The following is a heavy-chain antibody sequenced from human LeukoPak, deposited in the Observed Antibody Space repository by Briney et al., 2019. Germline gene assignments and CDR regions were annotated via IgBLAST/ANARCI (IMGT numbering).Heavy chain of an antibody. V-gene: IGHV4-34*01. CDR1: GGSFSGYY. Sequence: PSETLSLTCAVYGGSFSGYYWSWIRQPPGKGLEWIGEINHSGSTNYNPSLKSRVTISADTSKNQFSLKLSSVSAADTAVYYCARGRITIFGVVMGFGPWGQGTLVTVSS. CDR2: INHSGST. J-gene: IGHJ5*02. CDR3: ARGRITIFGVVMGFGP. D-gene: IGHD3-3*01.